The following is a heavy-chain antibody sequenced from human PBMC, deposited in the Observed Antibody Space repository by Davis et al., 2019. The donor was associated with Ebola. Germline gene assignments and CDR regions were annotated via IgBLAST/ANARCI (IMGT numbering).Heavy chain of an antibody. CDR2: IYYSGST. CDR1: GGSISSYY. D-gene: IGHD2-2*01. J-gene: IGHJ6*04. CDR3: ARGGGIVVVPAASLYYYYGMDV. V-gene: IGHV4-59*01. Sequence: SETLSLTCTVSGGSISSYYWSWIRQPPGKGLEWIGYIYYSGSTNYNPSLKSRVTISVDTSKNQFSLKLSSVTAADTAVYYCARGGGIVVVPAASLYYYYGMDVWGKGTTVTVSS.